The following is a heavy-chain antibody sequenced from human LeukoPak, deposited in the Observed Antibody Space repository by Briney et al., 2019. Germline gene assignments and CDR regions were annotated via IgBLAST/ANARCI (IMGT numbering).Heavy chain of an antibody. Sequence: GGSLRLSCAASGFTFSSYAMSWVRQAPGKGLEWVSAISGSGGSTYYADSVKGRFTISRDNSKNTLYLQMNSLRAEDTAVYYCAKDAYYDSSGYYDVGVAFDIWGQGTMVTVSS. CDR2: ISGSGGST. D-gene: IGHD3-22*01. J-gene: IGHJ3*02. CDR1: GFTFSSYA. CDR3: AKDAYYDSSGYYDVGVAFDI. V-gene: IGHV3-23*01.